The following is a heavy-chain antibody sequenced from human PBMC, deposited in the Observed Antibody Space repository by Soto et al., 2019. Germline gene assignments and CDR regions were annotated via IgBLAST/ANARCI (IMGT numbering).Heavy chain of an antibody. Sequence: SETLSLTCTVSGGSVNSNNYYWVWIRQPPGKVLEWIGSIYNSATTYYNPSLKSRVTISVDTSKNLFSLNLSAVTAADTAMYYCGRVVIAASAHPDFDYWGQGTLVTVSS. D-gene: IGHD2-15*01. V-gene: IGHV4-39*01. CDR2: IYNSATT. CDR3: GRVVIAASAHPDFDY. CDR1: GGSVNSNNYY. J-gene: IGHJ4*02.